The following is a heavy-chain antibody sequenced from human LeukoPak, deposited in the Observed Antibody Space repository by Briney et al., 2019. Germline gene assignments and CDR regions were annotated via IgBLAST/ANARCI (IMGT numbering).Heavy chain of an antibody. CDR1: GFNFGSYA. J-gene: IGHJ3*02. CDR2: ISSGSSFI. D-gene: IGHD2-2*02. CDR3: AKILYIGAFDI. V-gene: IGHV3-21*04. Sequence: PGGSLRLSXAASGFNFGSYAMNWVRQAPGKGLEWVSSISSGSSFIYYADSVKGRFTISRDNSKNTLYLQMNSLRAEDTAVYYCAKILYIGAFDIWGQGTMVTVSS.